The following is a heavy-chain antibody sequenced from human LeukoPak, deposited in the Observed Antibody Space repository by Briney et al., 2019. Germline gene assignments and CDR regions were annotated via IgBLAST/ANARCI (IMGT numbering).Heavy chain of an antibody. V-gene: IGHV3-48*03. CDR2: ISSRAASI. D-gene: IGHD2-21*02. Sequence: PGGSLRLSCAASGFTFSSYEMNWVRQAPGKGLEWVSTISSRAASIYYADSVKGRFTISRDNAKNSLYLQMNSLRAEDTAVYYCVREIGGGDYYYYYYMDVWGKGTTVSVSS. J-gene: IGHJ6*03. CDR1: GFTFSSYE. CDR3: VREIGGGDYYYYYYMDV.